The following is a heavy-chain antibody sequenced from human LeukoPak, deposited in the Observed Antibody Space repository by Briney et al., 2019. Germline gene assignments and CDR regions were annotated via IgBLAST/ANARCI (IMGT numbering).Heavy chain of an antibody. V-gene: IGHV1-2*02. D-gene: IGHD3-10*01. CDR1: GYTFTYYY. CDR3: AREAPGSGNFDF. Sequence: ASVEVSCKTSGYTFTYYYLHWVRQAPGQGLEWMGWFNPNSVGTNSAQKFQGRVTMTSDTSITTAYMELTSLRSDDTAVYYCAREAPGSGNFDFWGQGTLVTVSS. CDR2: FNPNSVGT. J-gene: IGHJ4*02.